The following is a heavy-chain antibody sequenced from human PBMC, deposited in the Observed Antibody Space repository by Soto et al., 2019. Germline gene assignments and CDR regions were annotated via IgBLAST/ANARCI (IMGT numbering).Heavy chain of an antibody. CDR3: AKDQYSSGWYRTLGASYYFDY. D-gene: IGHD6-19*01. CDR1: GFTYSTYA. Sequence: GGSLRLSCAASGFTYSTYAMSWVRQAPGKGLEWVSGISATGGTTYYADSVKGRFTISRDNSKNTLYLQMNSLRAEDTAVYYCAKDQYSSGWYRTLGASYYFDYWGQGTLVTVSS. CDR2: ISATGGTT. V-gene: IGHV3-23*01. J-gene: IGHJ4*02.